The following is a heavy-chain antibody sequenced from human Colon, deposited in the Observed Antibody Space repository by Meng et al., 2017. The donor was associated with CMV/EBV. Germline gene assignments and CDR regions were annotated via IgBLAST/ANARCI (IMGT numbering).Heavy chain of an antibody. CDR2: VHSTGHP. CDR3: ASAKSTTARPYYYGMDV. D-gene: IGHD6-6*01. Sequence: GSLRLSCSISGGSISPYCWSWVRQPPGKGLEWIGYVHSTGHPDYNPSLRGRVTISLDTFKNQFALRLSSVTAADTAVYYCASAKSTTARPYYYGMDVWGQGTTVTVSS. V-gene: IGHV4-59*01. CDR1: GGSISPYC. J-gene: IGHJ6*02.